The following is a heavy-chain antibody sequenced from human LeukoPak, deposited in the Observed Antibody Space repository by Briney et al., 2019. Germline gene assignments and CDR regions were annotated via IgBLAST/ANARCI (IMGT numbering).Heavy chain of an antibody. CDR1: GGSISSGDYY. J-gene: IGHJ5*02. D-gene: IGHD2-15*01. CDR2: IYYSGST. V-gene: IGHV4-30-4*01. CDR3: ARGPTIVVVVAAIWFDP. Sequence: SQTLSLTCTVSGGSISSGDYYWSWIRQPPGKGLEWIGYIYYSGSTYYNPSPKSRVTISVDTSKNQFSLKLSSVTAAGTAVYYCARGPTIVVVVAAIWFDPWGQGTLVTVSS.